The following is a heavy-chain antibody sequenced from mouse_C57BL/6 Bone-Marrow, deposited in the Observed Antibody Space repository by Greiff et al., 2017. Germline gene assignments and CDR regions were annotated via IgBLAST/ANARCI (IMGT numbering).Heavy chain of an antibody. D-gene: IGHD1-1*01. CDR3: AKHNHGYYGSSYWYFDV. V-gene: IGHV2-9*01. J-gene: IGHJ1*03. CDR1: GFSLTSYG. CDR2: IWGGGST. Sequence: QVHVKQSGPGLVAPSQSLSITCTVSGFSLTSYGVDWVRQPPGKGLEWLGVIWGGGSTNYNSALMSRLSISKDNSKSQVFLKMNSLQTDDTAMYYCAKHNHGYYGSSYWYFDVWGTGTTVTVSS.